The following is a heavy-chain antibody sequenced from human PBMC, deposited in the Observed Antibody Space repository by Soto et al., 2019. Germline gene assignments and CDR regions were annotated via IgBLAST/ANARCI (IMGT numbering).Heavy chain of an antibody. Sequence: SETQSLTCTVSGGSISRYDLSWIRQPPGKGLEWIGYIYYSGSTNYNPPLKSRVTISVDTSKNQFSLKLSSVTAADTAVYYCARVECSSTSCAGGDWFDPWGQGTLVTVSS. V-gene: IGHV4-59*01. CDR3: ARVECSSTSCAGGDWFDP. CDR1: GGSISRYD. CDR2: IYYSGST. J-gene: IGHJ5*02. D-gene: IGHD2-2*01.